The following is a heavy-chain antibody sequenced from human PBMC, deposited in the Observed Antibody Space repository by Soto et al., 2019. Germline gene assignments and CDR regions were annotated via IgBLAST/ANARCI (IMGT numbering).Heavy chain of an antibody. CDR1: GGSISSYY. Sequence: PSETLSLTCTVSGGSISSYYWSWIRQPPGKGLEWIGYIYYSGSTNYNPSLKSRVTISVDTSKNQFSLKLSSVTAADTAVYYCASLGAPANCSGGSCYTRLAYDWGQGTLVTVSS. CDR2: IYYSGST. CDR3: ASLGAPANCSGGSCYTRLAYD. D-gene: IGHD2-15*01. V-gene: IGHV4-59*08. J-gene: IGHJ4*02.